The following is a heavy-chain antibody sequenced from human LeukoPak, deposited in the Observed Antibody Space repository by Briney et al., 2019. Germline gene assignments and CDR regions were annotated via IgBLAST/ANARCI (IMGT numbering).Heavy chain of an antibody. CDR3: AADQDNYDTYAFDI. V-gene: IGHV6-1*01. CDR2: TYYRSKWFN. D-gene: IGHD3-22*01. Sequence: SQTLSLTCAISGDSVSRNSAAWNWIRQSPSRGLEWLGRTYYRSKWFNDYAVSVQSRITINPDTSTNQVSLQLNSVTPEDTAVYYGAADQDNYDTYAFDIWGQGTMVTVSS. J-gene: IGHJ3*02. CDR1: GDSVSRNSAA.